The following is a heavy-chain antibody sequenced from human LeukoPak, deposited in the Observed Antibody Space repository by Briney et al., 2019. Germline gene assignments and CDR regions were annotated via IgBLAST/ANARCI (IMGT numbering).Heavy chain of an antibody. CDR2: MNPNSGNT. V-gene: IGHV1-8*02. Sequence: ASVKVSCKASGYTFTSYYMHWVRQAPGQGLEWMGWMNPNSGNTGYAQKFQGRVTMTRNTSISTAYMELSSLRSEDTAVYYCARDAYIAVVLTATRDAFDIWGQGTMVTVSS. D-gene: IGHD2-15*01. CDR3: ARDAYIAVVLTATRDAFDI. CDR1: GYTFTSYY. J-gene: IGHJ3*02.